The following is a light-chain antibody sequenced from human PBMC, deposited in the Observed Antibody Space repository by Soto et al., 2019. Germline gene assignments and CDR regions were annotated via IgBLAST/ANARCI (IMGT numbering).Light chain of an antibody. J-gene: IGKJ1*01. V-gene: IGKV3-15*01. CDR3: QQYNNWPPVT. CDR1: QSVSSN. CDR2: GAS. Sequence: EIVITQSPATLSVSPGERATLSCRASQSVSSNLAWYQQKPGQAPRLLIYGASSRANGIPVRFSGSGSGTELTLTISSLQSEDFAVYDCQQYNNWPPVTFGQGTKVDIK.